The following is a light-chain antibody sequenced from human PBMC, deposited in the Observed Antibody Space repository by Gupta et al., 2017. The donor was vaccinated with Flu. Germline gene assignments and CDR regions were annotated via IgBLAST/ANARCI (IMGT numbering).Light chain of an antibody. J-gene: IGLJ2*01. CDR1: SGHSRYA. V-gene: IGLV4-69*01. Sequence: VKLTCTLSSGHSRYANSLHQQQPEQGPGYLLKLDSDGSHSTGDGIPDRFSGSSSRAERHLTISSLQAEDEADYYCQTWGTGIVVFGGGTKLTVL. CDR3: QTWGTGIVV. CDR2: LDSDGSH.